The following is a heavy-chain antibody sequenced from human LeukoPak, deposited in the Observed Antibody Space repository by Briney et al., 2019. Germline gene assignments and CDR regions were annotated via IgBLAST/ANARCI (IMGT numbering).Heavy chain of an antibody. J-gene: IGHJ4*02. CDR1: GFTFSSYS. CDR3: ARDDGSGSYFLFDY. V-gene: IGHV3-21*01. D-gene: IGHD3-10*01. Sequence: GGSLRLSCAASGFTFSSYSMNWVRQAPGKGLEWVSSISSSSSYIYYADSVKGRFTISRDSAKNSLYLQMNSLRAEDTAVYYCARDDGSGSYFLFDYWGQGTLVTVSS. CDR2: ISSSSSYI.